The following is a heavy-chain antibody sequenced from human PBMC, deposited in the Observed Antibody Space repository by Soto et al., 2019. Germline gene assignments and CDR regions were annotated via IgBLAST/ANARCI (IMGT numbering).Heavy chain of an antibody. CDR2: IDPSDSYT. D-gene: IGHD2-2*01. CDR1: GYSFTSYW. V-gene: IGHV5-10-1*01. Sequence: GESLKISCKGSGYSFTSYWISWVRQMPGKGLEWMGRIDPSDSYTNYSPSFQGHVTISADKSISTAYLQWSSLKASDTAMYYCASQGYCSSNSCSDYYGMDVWGQGTTVTVSS. CDR3: ASQGYCSSNSCSDYYGMDV. J-gene: IGHJ6*02.